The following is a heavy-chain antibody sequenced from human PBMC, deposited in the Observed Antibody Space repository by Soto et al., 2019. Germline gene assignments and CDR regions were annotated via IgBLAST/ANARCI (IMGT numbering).Heavy chain of an antibody. V-gene: IGHV3-23*01. Sequence: EVRLLESGGGLVQPGGSLRLSCAASGFTFSNYAMTWVRQAPGKGLEWVSGLNGSGGSTSSADSVKGRFAISRDNSKNTLYLQMNSLRDGDTAVYYCTRGPRPSSIGTGAYWGRGTQVTVSS. D-gene: IGHD1-1*01. J-gene: IGHJ4*02. CDR1: GFTFSNYA. CDR2: LNGSGGST. CDR3: TRGPRPSSIGTGAY.